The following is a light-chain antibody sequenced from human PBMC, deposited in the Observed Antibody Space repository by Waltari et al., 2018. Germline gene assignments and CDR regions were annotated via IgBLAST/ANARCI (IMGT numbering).Light chain of an antibody. CDR2: WAS. Sequence: DIVMTQSPDSLAVSLGERATINCESSQSVLYSSNNKNYLAWYQQKPGQPPKLLIYWASTLESGVPDRFSGGGSGTEFTLTINSLQAEDVGVYYCQQYYNTPRTFGQGTKVEVK. V-gene: IGKV4-1*01. CDR3: QQYYNTPRT. J-gene: IGKJ1*01. CDR1: QSVLYSSNNKNY.